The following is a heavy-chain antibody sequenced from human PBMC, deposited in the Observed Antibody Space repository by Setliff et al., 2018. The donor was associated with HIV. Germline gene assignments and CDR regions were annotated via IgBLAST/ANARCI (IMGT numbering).Heavy chain of an antibody. V-gene: IGHV4-34*01. CDR1: GGSFSGYY. CDR3: AKVPTSSWYVTTQRTKEYFQH. CDR2: IHHSRRT. J-gene: IGHJ1*01. D-gene: IGHD6-13*01. Sequence: SETLSLTCAVYGGSFSGYYWSWIRQSPEKGLEWIGEIHHSRRTNYSPSLKSRVAISLDTSKNQFSLKLSSVTAADTAIYYCAKVPTSSWYVTTQRTKEYFQHWGQGTLVTVSS.